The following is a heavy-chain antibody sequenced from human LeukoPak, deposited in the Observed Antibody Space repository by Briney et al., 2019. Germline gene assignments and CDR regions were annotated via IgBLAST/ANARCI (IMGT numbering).Heavy chain of an antibody. D-gene: IGHD5-18*01. CDR2: ISGSGGST. V-gene: IGHV3-23*01. Sequence: PGASLRLSCAASGFTFSSYAMSWVRQAPGKGLVWVSAISGSGGSTYYADSVKGRFTISRDNSKNTLYLQMNSLRAEDTAVYYCAKVRIGYSYGYFDYWGQGTLVTVSS. CDR1: GFTFSSYA. J-gene: IGHJ4*02. CDR3: AKVRIGYSYGYFDY.